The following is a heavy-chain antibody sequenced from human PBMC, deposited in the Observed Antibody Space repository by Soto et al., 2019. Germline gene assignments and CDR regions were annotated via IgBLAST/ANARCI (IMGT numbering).Heavy chain of an antibody. Sequence: VTLRESGPELVKPTETLTLTCTVSGFALNKVKMGVRWIRLTPGKAPEWLAHIFSNEEKFYTPSLKTRLHISRDSSRGQVVLSMTNMVPVDTGTYFCARAGLKSDYGTDWFGMDVWGPGATVTVSS. CDR2: IFSNEEK. J-gene: IGHJ6*02. CDR3: ARAGLKSDYGTDWFGMDV. V-gene: IGHV2-26*01. D-gene: IGHD3-9*01. CDR1: GFALNKVKMG.